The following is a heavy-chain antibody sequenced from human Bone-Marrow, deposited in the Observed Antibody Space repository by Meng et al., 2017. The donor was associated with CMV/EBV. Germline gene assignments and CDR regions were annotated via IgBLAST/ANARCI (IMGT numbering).Heavy chain of an antibody. CDR1: GFTVSSYA. V-gene: IGHV3-23*01. J-gene: IGHJ4*02. Sequence: SGFTVSSYAMGWVRQAPGKGLEWVSAISGSGGSTYYADSVKGRFTISRDNSKNTLYLQMNSLRAEDTAVYYCAKVRSSSTRLAHFDYWGQGTLVTVSS. CDR3: AKVRSSSTRLAHFDY. D-gene: IGHD2-2*01. CDR2: ISGSGGST.